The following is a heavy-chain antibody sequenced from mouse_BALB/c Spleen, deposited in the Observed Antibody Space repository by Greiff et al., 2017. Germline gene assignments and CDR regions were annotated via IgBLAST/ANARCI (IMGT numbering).Heavy chain of an antibody. V-gene: IGHV1-14*01. J-gene: IGHJ4*01. CDR3: ARRGDDGYYYYAMDY. CDR1: GYTFTSYV. D-gene: IGHD2-3*01. CDR2: INPYNDGT. Sequence: EVQLQQSGPELVKPGASVKMSCKASGYTFTSYVMHWVKQKPGQGLEWIGYINPYNDGTKYNEKFKGKATLTSDKSSSTAYMELSSLTSEDSAVYYCARRGDDGYYYYAMDYWGQGTSVTVSS.